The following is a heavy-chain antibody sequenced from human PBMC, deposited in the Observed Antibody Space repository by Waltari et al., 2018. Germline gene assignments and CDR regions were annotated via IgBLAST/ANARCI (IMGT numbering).Heavy chain of an antibody. Sequence: QLQLQESGPGLVKPSETLSLTCTVSGGSISSSSYYWGWIRQPPGKGLEWIGSIYYSGSTYYNPSLKSRVTISVDTSKNQFSLKLSSVTAADTAVYYCARDRVGASILDYWGQGTLVTVSS. CDR1: GGSISSSSYY. D-gene: IGHD1-26*01. J-gene: IGHJ4*02. CDR2: IYYSGST. V-gene: IGHV4-39*07. CDR3: ARDRVGASILDY.